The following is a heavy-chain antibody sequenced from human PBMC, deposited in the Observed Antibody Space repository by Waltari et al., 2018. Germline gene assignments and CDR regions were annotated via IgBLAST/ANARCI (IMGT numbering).Heavy chain of an antibody. Sequence: QVQLQESGPGLVKPSETLSLTCSVSGSSISLYYWNWTRQSHGKGLEWIVNVYYTGRTNYNPSLKSRVIISVDPSKSQFSLMLRSVTAADTATYYCARLRREYDYDGMDVWGQGTAITVSS. CDR2: VYYTGRT. CDR3: ARLRREYDYDGMDV. J-gene: IGHJ6*02. CDR1: GSSISLYY. V-gene: IGHV4-59*01.